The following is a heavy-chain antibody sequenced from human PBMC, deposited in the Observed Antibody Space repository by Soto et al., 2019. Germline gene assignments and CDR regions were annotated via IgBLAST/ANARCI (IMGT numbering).Heavy chain of an antibody. D-gene: IGHD3-22*01. Sequence: EVQLLESGGGLVQPGGSLRLSCAASGFTFSSYAMSWVRQAPGKGLEWVSAISGSGGSTYYADSVKGRFTISRDNSKNTLYLQMNSLRAEDTAVYYCAKDRDDSSGYYRDSHLYGMDVWGQGTTVTVSS. CDR3: AKDRDDSSGYYRDSHLYGMDV. J-gene: IGHJ6*02. CDR1: GFTFSSYA. V-gene: IGHV3-23*01. CDR2: ISGSGGST.